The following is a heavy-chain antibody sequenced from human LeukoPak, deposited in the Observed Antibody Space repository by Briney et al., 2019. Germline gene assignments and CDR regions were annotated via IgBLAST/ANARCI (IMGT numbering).Heavy chain of an antibody. CDR2: ISSSSSYI. J-gene: IGHJ1*01. Sequence: PGGSLRLSCAASAFIFRTHAMHWVRQAPGKGLEWVSSISSSSSYIYYADSVKGRFTISRDNAKNSLYLQMNSLRAEDTAVYYCARDAPEILWQAWEYFQHWGQGTLVTVSS. CDR1: AFIFRTHA. CDR3: ARDAPEILWQAWEYFQH. V-gene: IGHV3-21*01. D-gene: IGHD2-21*01.